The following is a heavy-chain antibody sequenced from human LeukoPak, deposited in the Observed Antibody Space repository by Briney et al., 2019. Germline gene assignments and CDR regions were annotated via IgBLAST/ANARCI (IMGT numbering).Heavy chain of an antibody. J-gene: IGHJ4*03. CDR2: IDPHGSET. CDR3: ARIWYFGDNNWRYFDY. V-gene: IGHV3-7*01. D-gene: IGHD1-1*01. Sequence: PGGSLRLSCAASGFSFSNYWMSWVRQAPGKGLGWVANIDPHGSETQYVGSVKGRFTTSRDNAKNSLYVQMNSLRAEDTDIYYCARIWYFGDNNWRYFDYWGQGTLVTVAS. CDR1: GFSFSNYW.